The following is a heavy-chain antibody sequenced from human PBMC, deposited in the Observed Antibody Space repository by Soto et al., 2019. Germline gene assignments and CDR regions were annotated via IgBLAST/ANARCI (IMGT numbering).Heavy chain of an antibody. CDR3: AKTRVADSGYYFDH. D-gene: IGHD3-10*01. J-gene: IGHJ4*02. V-gene: IGHV3-11*03. CDR2: ISGGSSYT. CDR1: GFRFGDYY. Sequence: GPLRHSCAHSGFRFGDYYMRWIRQSAGKGLEWLSYISGGSSYTKYAESVKGRFTISRDNARRSLFLQVNGLRADDTAIYYCAKTRVADSGYYFDHWGQGTMVTVSS.